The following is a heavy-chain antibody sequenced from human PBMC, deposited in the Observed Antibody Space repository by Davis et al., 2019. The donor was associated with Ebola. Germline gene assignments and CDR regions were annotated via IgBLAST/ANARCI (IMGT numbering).Heavy chain of an antibody. Sequence: ASVKVSCKASGYTFTSYGISWVRQAPGQGLEWMGWISTYNGNTNYAQKLQGRVTMTTDTSTSTAYMELRSLRSDDTAVYYCARDLSMVRGVAGLFDYWGQGTLVTVSS. CDR2: ISTYNGNT. J-gene: IGHJ4*02. CDR1: GYTFTSYG. CDR3: ARDLSMVRGVAGLFDY. D-gene: IGHD3-10*01. V-gene: IGHV1-18*04.